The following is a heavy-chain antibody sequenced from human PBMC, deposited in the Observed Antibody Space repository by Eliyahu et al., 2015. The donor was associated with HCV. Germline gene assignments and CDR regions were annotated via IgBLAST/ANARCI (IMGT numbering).Heavy chain of an antibody. CDR1: XFNFDXYT. J-gene: IGHJ1*01. CDR2: ISWDGHST. V-gene: IGHV3-43*01. CDR3: ARGTLNYDVLTGYPSHISYFQH. D-gene: IGHD3-9*01. Sequence: EVQLVESGGVVVRPGGSLRLSCAAXXFNFDXYTXXXVRQRPGKGLXWVSLISWDGHSTYYSDSVKGRFTVSRDNSKSSLYLQMKSLRTEDTALYFCARGTLNYDVLTGYPSHISYFQHWGQGTLVTVSS.